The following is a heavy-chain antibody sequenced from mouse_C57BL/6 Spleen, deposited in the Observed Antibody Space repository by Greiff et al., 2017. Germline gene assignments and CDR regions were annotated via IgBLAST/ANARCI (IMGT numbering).Heavy chain of an antibody. CDR3: ARRDDYNVRGYSFDY. D-gene: IGHD2-4*01. J-gene: IGHJ2*01. CDR2: MYPGDGDT. V-gene: IGHV1-80*01. CDR1: GYAFSSYW. Sequence: QVQLQQSGAELVKPGASVKISCKASGYAFSSYWMNWVEQRPGEGLEGIGQMYPGDGDTNYNGKFKGTATLTAYTSSSTAYMQLSSLTSEDSAVYFCARRDDYNVRGYSFDYWGQGTPLTVSS.